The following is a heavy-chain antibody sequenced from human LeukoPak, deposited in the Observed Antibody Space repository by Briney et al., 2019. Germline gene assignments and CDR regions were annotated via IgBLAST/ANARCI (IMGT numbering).Heavy chain of an antibody. D-gene: IGHD6-13*01. CDR2: MNPNSGNT. CDR3: ARIAAAGNRRLNY. V-gene: IGHV1-8*01. Sequence: ALVKVSCKASGYTFTSYDINWVRQAPGQGLEWMGWMNPNSGNTGYAQKFQGRITMTRNTSISTAYMELSSLTSEDTAVYYCARIAAAGNRRLNYWGQGTLVTVSS. J-gene: IGHJ4*02. CDR1: GYTFTSYD.